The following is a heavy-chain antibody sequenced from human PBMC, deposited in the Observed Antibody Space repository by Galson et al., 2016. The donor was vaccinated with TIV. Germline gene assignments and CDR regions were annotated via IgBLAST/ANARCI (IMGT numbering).Heavy chain of an antibody. V-gene: IGHV3-33*01. Sequence: SLRLSCAASGFTFSSYDMHWVRQAPGKGLQWVAVIWYDGNDKYYADSVKGRFTISRDNSKNTLYLQMNSLRSKDTAVYYCARERGTIFGVVIIAMYYFDYWGQGTLVTVSS. CDR1: GFTFSSYD. CDR3: ARERGTIFGVVIIAMYYFDY. J-gene: IGHJ4*02. D-gene: IGHD3-3*01. CDR2: IWYDGNDK.